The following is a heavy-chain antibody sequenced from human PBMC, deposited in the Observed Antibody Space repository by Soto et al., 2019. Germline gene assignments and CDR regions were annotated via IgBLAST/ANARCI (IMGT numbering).Heavy chain of an antibody. V-gene: IGHV3-49*03. Sequence: GWSMRLSSTSSVFTFVDYAMSWFRQAPGKGLEWVGFIRSKAYGGTTEYAASVKGRFTISRDDSKSIAYLQMNSLKTEDTAVYYCTREDRYYDYVWGSYLTDAFDIWGQGTMVTVSS. CDR3: TREDRYYDYVWGSYLTDAFDI. J-gene: IGHJ3*02. CDR1: VFTFVDYA. CDR2: IRSKAYGGTT. D-gene: IGHD3-16*02.